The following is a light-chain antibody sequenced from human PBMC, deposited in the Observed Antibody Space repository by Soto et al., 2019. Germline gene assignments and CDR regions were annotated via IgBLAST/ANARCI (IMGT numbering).Light chain of an antibody. CDR1: SSDVGGYNY. CDR3: SSYAGSNNLV. Sequence: QSALTQPPSASGSPRQSVTISCTGTSSDVGGYNYVSWYQQHPGKAPKLMIYEVSKRPSGVPDRFSGSKSGNTASLTASGLQAEDEADYYCSSYAGSNNLVFGGGTKLTVL. V-gene: IGLV2-8*01. J-gene: IGLJ2*01. CDR2: EVS.